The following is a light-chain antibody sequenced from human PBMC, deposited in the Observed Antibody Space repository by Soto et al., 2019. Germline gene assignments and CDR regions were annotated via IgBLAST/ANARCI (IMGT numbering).Light chain of an antibody. J-gene: IGKJ2*01. CDR2: DAS. CDR1: QSVSSY. Sequence: EIVLTQSPATLSLSPGERATLSCRASQSVSSYLAWYQQKPGQAPRLLIYDASNRATGIPARFSGSGSGTDFTLTISSLETEDFAVYYCQQRSIWPPDTFGQGTKLKIK. CDR3: QQRSIWPPDT. V-gene: IGKV3-11*01.